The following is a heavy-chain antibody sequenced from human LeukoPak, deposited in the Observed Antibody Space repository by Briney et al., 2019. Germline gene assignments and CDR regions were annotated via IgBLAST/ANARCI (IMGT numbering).Heavy chain of an antibody. V-gene: IGHV3-7*01. Sequence: PGGSLRLSCAASGFTFSSYWMSWVRQAPGKGLEWVANIKQDGSEKYYVDSVKGRFTISRDNAKNSLYLQMNSLRAEDTAVYYCARVSLRITIFGVVTRLFDYWGQGTLVTVSS. CDR1: GFTFSSYW. J-gene: IGHJ4*02. CDR2: IKQDGSEK. CDR3: ARVSLRITIFGVVTRLFDY. D-gene: IGHD3-3*01.